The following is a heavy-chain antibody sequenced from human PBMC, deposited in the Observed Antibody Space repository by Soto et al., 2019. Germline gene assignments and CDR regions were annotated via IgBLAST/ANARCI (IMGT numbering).Heavy chain of an antibody. CDR1: GVSFSGYY. CDR3: AIRREYYDFWSGYYF. V-gene: IGHV4-34*01. D-gene: IGHD3-3*01. CDR2: INHSGST. Sequence: SETLSLTCAVYGVSFSGYYWSWIRQPPGKGLEWIGEINHSGSTNYNPSLKSRVTISVDTSKNQFSLKLSSVTAADTAVYYCAIRREYYDFWSGYYFWGQGTLVTVSS. J-gene: IGHJ4*02.